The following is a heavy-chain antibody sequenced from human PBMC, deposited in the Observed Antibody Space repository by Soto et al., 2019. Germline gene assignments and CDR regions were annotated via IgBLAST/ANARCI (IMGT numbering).Heavy chain of an antibody. V-gene: IGHV3-23*01. J-gene: IGHJ5*02. CDR3: AKAPLWDSTNNWFDP. CDR1: GFTFSSYA. D-gene: IGHD1-26*01. CDR2: ISGSGGSS. Sequence: QPGGSLRLSRAASGFTFSSYAMSWVRQAPGKGLEWVSAISGSGGSSYYADSVKGRFTISRDNSKNTLYLQMNSLRAEDTAVYYCAKAPLWDSTNNWFDPWGQGTQVTVSS.